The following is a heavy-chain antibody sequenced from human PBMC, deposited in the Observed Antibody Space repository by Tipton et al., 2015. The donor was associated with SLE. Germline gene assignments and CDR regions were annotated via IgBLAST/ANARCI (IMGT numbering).Heavy chain of an antibody. J-gene: IGHJ4*02. D-gene: IGHD6-6*01. CDR2: IYYSGST. CDR1: GGSISSSSYY. V-gene: IGHV4-39*07. CDR3: ARLGSSTRGGYFDY. Sequence: TLSLTCTVSGGSISSSSYYWGWIRQPPGKGLEWIGSIYYSGSTYYNPSLKSRVTISVDTSKNQFSLKLSSVTAADTAVYYCARLGSSTRGGYFDYWGQGTLVTVSS.